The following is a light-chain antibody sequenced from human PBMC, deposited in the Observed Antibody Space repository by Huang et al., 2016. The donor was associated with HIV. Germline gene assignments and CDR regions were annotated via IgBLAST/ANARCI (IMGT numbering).Light chain of an antibody. J-gene: IGKJ4*01. CDR1: QDISNY. V-gene: IGKV1-33*01. CDR2: DAS. CDR3: QHFDNLALT. Sequence: DIQMNQSPSSLSASVGDRVTITCQASQDISNYLNWYQQKSGKAPKLLIYDASNLETGVPSRFSGSGSGTDFTFTISSLQPEDIATYYCQHFDNLALTFGGGTKVQIK.